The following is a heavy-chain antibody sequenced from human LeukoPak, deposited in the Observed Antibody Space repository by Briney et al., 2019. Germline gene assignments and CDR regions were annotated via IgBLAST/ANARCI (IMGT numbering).Heavy chain of an antibody. CDR2: IYHTGTT. D-gene: IGHD1-26*01. CDR3: ARGATAWVHYDS. V-gene: IGHV4-59*02. CDR1: GDSVSSSY. Sequence: SETLSLTCTDSGDSVSSSYWIWIRQPPGKGLEWIGYIYHTGTTSYNPSLRSRVTISLDTSKNQFSLTLTSMTPADTAVYYCARGATAWVHYDSWGQGTLVTVSS. J-gene: IGHJ4*02.